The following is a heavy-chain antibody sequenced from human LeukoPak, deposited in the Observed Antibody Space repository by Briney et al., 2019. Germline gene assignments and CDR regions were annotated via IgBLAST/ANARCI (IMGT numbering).Heavy chain of an antibody. CDR2: INSDGSST. D-gene: IGHD3-22*01. CDR3: ARAYYYDSGSYYRNHFDY. J-gene: IGHJ4*02. V-gene: IGHV3-74*01. CDR1: GFTFSSYW. Sequence: PGGSLRLSCAASGFTFSSYWMHWVRQAPGKGLVWVSRINSDGSSTSYADSVKGRFTISRDNAKNTLYLQMNSLRAEDTAVYYCARAYYYDSGSYYRNHFDYWGQGTLVTVSS.